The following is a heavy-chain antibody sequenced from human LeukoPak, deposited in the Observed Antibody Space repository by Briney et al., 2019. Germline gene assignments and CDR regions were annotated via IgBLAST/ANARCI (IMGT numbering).Heavy chain of an antibody. D-gene: IGHD6-6*01. CDR1: GFTFSSYS. V-gene: IGHV3-48*04. CDR2: ISSSSSTI. Sequence: GGSLRLSCAASGFTFSSYSMNWVRQAPGKGLEWVSYISSSSSTIYYADSVKGRFTISRDNAKNSLYLQMNSLRAEDTAVYYCARHSSIAARLHYYYYYMDVWGKGTTVTVSS. CDR3: ARHSSIAARLHYYYYYMDV. J-gene: IGHJ6*03.